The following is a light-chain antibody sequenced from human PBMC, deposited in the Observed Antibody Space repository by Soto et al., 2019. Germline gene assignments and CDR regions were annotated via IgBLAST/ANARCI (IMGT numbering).Light chain of an antibody. J-gene: IGKJ4*01. Sequence: PMPRPPPSRFPSVGAKFPFPGRASRGITSYLIWYQQKPGKAPKLLIYAAPSLQSGVPSRFSGSGSGTDFTLTISSLQPEDFATYYCQQSYSTPFTFGGGTKVEIK. V-gene: IGKV1-39*01. CDR1: RGITSY. CDR3: QQSYSTPFT. CDR2: AAP.